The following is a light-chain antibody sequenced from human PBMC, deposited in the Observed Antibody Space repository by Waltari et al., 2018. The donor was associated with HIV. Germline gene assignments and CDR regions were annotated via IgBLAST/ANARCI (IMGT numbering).Light chain of an antibody. CDR2: DNN. CDR1: NPHLGARFC. J-gene: IGLJ2*01. V-gene: IGLV1-40*01. Sequence: QAVLTQPPPVSGGPGPGVTHPGTGGNPHLGARFCDHRSRALPGTAPKLLIYDNNNRPSGVPDRFSGSKSGTSASLAITGLQAEDEAYYYCQSYDSGLGGVFGGVTKLIVL. CDR3: QSYDSGLGGV.